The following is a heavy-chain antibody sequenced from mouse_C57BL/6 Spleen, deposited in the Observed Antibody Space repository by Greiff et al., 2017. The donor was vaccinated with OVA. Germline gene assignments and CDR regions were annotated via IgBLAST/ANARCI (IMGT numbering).Heavy chain of an antibody. J-gene: IGHJ1*03. CDR1: GFSLTSYG. CDR2: IWSGGST. CDR3: ARKGTADWYFDV. Sequence: QVQLKESGPGIVQPSQSLSITCTVSGFSLTSYGVHWVRQSPGKGLEWLGVIWSGGSTDYNAAFISRLSISKDNSKSQVFFKMNSLQADDTAIYYCARKGTADWYFDVWGTGTTVTVSS. V-gene: IGHV2-2*01. D-gene: IGHD4-1*01.